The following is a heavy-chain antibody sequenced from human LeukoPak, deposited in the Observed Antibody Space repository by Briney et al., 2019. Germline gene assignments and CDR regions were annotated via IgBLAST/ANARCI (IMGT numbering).Heavy chain of an antibody. Sequence: GGSLRLSCSASGFSFSDSYMSWFRLSPEKGLEWIAYITSSGTTTEYADSVKCRFTISRVNAKNSLYLQMNSLRPEDTAVYYCGRDPDYGDPYWGQGTLVTVSS. D-gene: IGHD4/OR15-4a*01. CDR1: GFSFSDSY. J-gene: IGHJ4*02. CDR3: GRDPDYGDPY. V-gene: IGHV3-11*01. CDR2: ITSSGTTT.